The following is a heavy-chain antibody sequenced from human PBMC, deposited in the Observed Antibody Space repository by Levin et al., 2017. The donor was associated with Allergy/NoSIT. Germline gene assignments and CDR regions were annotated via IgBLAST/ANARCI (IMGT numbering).Heavy chain of an antibody. D-gene: IGHD3-10*01. V-gene: IGHV3-11*01. CDR3: ARVKAPKMMVLGPRARLYYGMDV. Sequence: GESLKISCAASGFSFSDYYMSWIRQAPGKGLEWVSHISSSGSTRYFADSVKGRITISRDNAKNSLYLQMNSLRAEDAAVYYCARVKAPKMMVLGPRARLYYGMDVWGQGTTVTVSS. J-gene: IGHJ6*02. CDR1: GFSFSDYY. CDR2: ISSSGSTR.